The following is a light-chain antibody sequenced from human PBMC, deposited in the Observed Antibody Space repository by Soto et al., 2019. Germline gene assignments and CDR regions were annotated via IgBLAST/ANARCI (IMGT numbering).Light chain of an antibody. CDR2: WAS. J-gene: IGKJ4*01. CDR1: QSVLYSSNNKNY. CDR3: QQYYTTPPT. Sequence: DIVMTQSPDSLAVSLGERATINCKSSQSVLYSSNNKNYLAWYQQKPGQPPKLLIYWASTRESGVPDRFSGSGSGKDFTPTISSLQAEDMEDYYYQQYYTTPPTFGGGTKVEIK. V-gene: IGKV4-1*01.